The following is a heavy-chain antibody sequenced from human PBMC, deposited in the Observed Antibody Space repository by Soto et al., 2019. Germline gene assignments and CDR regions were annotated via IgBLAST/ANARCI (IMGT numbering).Heavy chain of an antibody. V-gene: IGHV1-69*13. CDR3: ARDGTLYDSSGYYYLY. CDR2: IIPMFGTA. D-gene: IGHD3-22*01. Sequence: SVKVSCKASGGTFSRYAVNWVRQAPGQGLEWMGGIIPMFGTANYAQKFQGRVTITADESTNTGYMELRSLISEDTAVYYCARDGTLYDSSGYYYLYWGQGTLVTVSS. J-gene: IGHJ4*02. CDR1: GGTFSRYA.